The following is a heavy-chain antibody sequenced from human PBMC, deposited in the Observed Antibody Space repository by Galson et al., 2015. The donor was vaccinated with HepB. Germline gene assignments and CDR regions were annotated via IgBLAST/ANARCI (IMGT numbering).Heavy chain of an antibody. V-gene: IGHV3-30-3*01. CDR1: GFSFNYFP. CDR2: ISYTGSYT. Sequence: SLRLSCAASGFSFNYFPMHWVRQAPGKGLEWVAVISYTGSYTAYADFGRGRFTISRDNSNNALYLQMNSLRVEDTALYYCVRPRGAGAGDYQNWYFDLWGPGTLVTVSS. D-gene: IGHD4-17*01. CDR3: VRPRGAGAGDYQNWYFDL. J-gene: IGHJ2*01.